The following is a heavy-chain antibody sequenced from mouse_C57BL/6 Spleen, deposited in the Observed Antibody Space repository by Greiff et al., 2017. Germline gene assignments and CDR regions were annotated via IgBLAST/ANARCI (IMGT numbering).Heavy chain of an antibody. Sequence: QVQLQQSGAELVRPGASVTLSCKASGYTFTDYEMHWVKQTPVHGLEWIGAIDPETGGTAYNQKFKGKAILTADKSSSTAYMELRSLTSEDSAVYYCTREDYYYGSRAFDYWGQGTTLTVSS. J-gene: IGHJ2*01. D-gene: IGHD1-1*01. CDR2: IDPETGGT. V-gene: IGHV1-15*01. CDR3: TREDYYYGSRAFDY. CDR1: GYTFTDYE.